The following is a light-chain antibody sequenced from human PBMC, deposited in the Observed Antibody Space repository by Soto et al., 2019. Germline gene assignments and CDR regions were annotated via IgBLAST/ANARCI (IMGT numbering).Light chain of an antibody. CDR3: SSYTSTSTLYV. CDR1: SSDVGGYNY. V-gene: IGLV2-14*01. Sequence: QSALTQPASVSGSPGQSITISCTGTSSDVGGYNYVSWYRQHSGKAPKLMIYEVSNRPSGFSNRFSGSKSGNTAPLTISGLQAEDEADYYCSSYTSTSTLYVFGTGTQLTVL. CDR2: EVS. J-gene: IGLJ1*01.